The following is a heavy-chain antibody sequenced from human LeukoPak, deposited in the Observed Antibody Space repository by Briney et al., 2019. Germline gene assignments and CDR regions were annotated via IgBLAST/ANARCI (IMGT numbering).Heavy chain of an antibody. V-gene: IGHV3-23*01. Sequence: LGGSLRLSCAASGFTFGSYAMSWVRQAPGKGLQWVSAISGSGGSTYYADSVKGRFTISRDNSKNTLYLQMNSLRAEDTAVYYCAKVVRAVTDYWGQGTLVTVSS. D-gene: IGHD6-19*01. CDR3: AKVVRAVTDY. J-gene: IGHJ4*02. CDR2: ISGSGGST. CDR1: GFTFGSYA.